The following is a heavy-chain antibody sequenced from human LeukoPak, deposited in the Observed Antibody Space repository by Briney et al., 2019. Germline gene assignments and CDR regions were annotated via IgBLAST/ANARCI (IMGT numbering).Heavy chain of an antibody. V-gene: IGHV3-49*04. CDR3: TRVVVALNDAFDI. Sequence: PGRSLRLSCTASGFTFGDYAMSWVRQAPGKGLEWVGFIRSKAYGGTTEYAASVKGRFTISRDDSKSIAYLQMNSLKTEDTAVYYCTRVVVALNDAFDIWGQGTMVTVSS. CDR1: GFTFGDYA. CDR2: IRSKAYGGTT. D-gene: IGHD2-15*01. J-gene: IGHJ3*02.